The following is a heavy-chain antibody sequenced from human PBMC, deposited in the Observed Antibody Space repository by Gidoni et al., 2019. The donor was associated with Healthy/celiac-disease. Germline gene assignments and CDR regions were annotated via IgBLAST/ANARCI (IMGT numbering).Heavy chain of an antibody. Sequence: QVQLVESGGGVVQPGRSLRLSCAASGFTFSSYAMHWVRQAPGKGLEWVAVISYDGSNKYYADSVKGRFTISRDNSKNTLYLQMNSLRAEDTAVYYCARDPSWPGHPVFDYWGQGTLVTVSS. J-gene: IGHJ4*02. CDR2: ISYDGSNK. CDR3: ARDPSWPGHPVFDY. D-gene: IGHD3-10*01. V-gene: IGHV3-30-3*01. CDR1: GFTFSSYA.